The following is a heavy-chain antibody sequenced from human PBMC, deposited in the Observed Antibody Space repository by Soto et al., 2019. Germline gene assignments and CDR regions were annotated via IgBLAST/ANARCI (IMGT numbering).Heavy chain of an antibody. Sequence: PGGSLRLSCAASGFTFSSYGMHWVRQAPGKGLEWVAVISYDGSNKYFVVSLKGRFTISRDNSKNTLYLQMNSLRAEDTAVYYCATRITIFGVVINSGPFDYWGQGTLVTVSS. J-gene: IGHJ4*02. CDR2: ISYDGSNK. CDR3: ATRITIFGVVINSGPFDY. V-gene: IGHV3-30*03. CDR1: GFTFSSYG. D-gene: IGHD3-3*01.